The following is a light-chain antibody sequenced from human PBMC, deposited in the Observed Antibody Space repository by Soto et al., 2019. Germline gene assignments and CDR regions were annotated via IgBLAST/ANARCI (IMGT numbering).Light chain of an antibody. V-gene: IGLV2-8*01. CDR3: SSYAGSNNFV. Sequence: QSVRTQPPSASGSPGQSVATSCNGASSDVGGYNYVSWYQQHPGKAPKLMIYEVTKRPSGVPDRFSGSKSGSTASLTVSGLQAEDEADYYCSSYAGSNNFVFGGGTKVTVL. CDR2: EVT. J-gene: IGLJ2*01. CDR1: SSDVGGYNY.